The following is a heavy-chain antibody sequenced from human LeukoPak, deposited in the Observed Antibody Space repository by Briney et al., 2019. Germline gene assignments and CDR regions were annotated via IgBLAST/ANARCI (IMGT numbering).Heavy chain of an antibody. Sequence: GGSLRLSCAASGFTVSDNYMSWVRQAPGKGLEWVSAISGSGGSTYYADSVKGRFTISRDNSKNTLYLQMNSLRAEDTAVYYCAKDPSIIPYYFDYWGQGTLVTVSS. V-gene: IGHV3-23*01. CDR2: ISGSGGST. D-gene: IGHD2/OR15-2a*01. J-gene: IGHJ4*02. CDR1: GFTVSDNY. CDR3: AKDPSIIPYYFDY.